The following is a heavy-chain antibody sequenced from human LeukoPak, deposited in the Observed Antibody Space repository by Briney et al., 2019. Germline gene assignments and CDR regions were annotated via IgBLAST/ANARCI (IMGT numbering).Heavy chain of an antibody. D-gene: IGHD3-10*01. J-gene: IGHJ4*02. V-gene: IGHV3-21*01. Sequence: GGSLRLSCAASGFTFSSYGMHWVRQAPGKGLEWVASISSSGSYTYYAESVKGRFTISRDNAKNSLYLEMNSLRVEDTAMYYCARGPNEWFGEFDNWGQGTLVTVSS. CDR1: GFTFSSYG. CDR2: ISSSGSYT. CDR3: ARGPNEWFGEFDN.